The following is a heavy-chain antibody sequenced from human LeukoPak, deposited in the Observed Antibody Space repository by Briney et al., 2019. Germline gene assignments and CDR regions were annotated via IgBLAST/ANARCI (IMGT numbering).Heavy chain of an antibody. V-gene: IGHV3-23*01. J-gene: IGHJ4*02. D-gene: IGHD5-24*01. CDR1: GFTFSSYA. CDR3: AKDVVRDGYNYFDY. CDR2: ISGSGGST. Sequence: GGSLRLSCAASGFTFSSYAMNWVRQAPGKGLEWVSAISGSGGSTLYADSVKGRFTISRHNSKNTLYLQMNSLRAEDTAVYYCAKDVVRDGYNYFDYWGQGTLVTVSS.